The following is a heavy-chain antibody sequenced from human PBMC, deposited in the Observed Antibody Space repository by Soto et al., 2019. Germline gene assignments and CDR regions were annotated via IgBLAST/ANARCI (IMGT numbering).Heavy chain of an antibody. CDR2: ISSSSSYT. J-gene: IGHJ4*02. CDR1: GFTFSDYY. CDR3: ARVGGQQLIRFDY. D-gene: IGHD6-13*01. V-gene: IGHV3-11*06. Sequence: GSLRLSCAASGFTFSDYYMSWIRQAPGKGLEWVSYISSSSSYTNYADSVKGRLTISRDNAKNSLYLQMNSLRAEDTAVYYCARVGGQQLIRFDYWGQGTLVTVSS.